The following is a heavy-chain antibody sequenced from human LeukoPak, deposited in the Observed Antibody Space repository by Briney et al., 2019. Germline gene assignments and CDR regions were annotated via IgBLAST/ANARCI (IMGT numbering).Heavy chain of an antibody. D-gene: IGHD3-3*01. V-gene: IGHV3-23*01. CDR3: AKANSITIFGVISPVDY. CDR1: GFTFSSYA. Sequence: PGGSLRLSCAAPGFTFSSYAMSWVRQAPGKGLEWVSTISDSGDNTYYADSVKGRFTISRDNSKNTLYLQMNSLRAEDTAVYYCAKANSITIFGVISPVDYWGQGTLVTVSS. J-gene: IGHJ4*02. CDR2: ISDSGDNT.